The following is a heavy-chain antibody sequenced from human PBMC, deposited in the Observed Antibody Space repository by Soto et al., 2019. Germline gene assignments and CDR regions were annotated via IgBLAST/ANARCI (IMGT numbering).Heavy chain of an antibody. D-gene: IGHD3-3*01. Sequence: QVQLVQSGAEVKKPGASVKVSCKASGYTFTSYGISWVRQAPGQGLEWMGWISAYNGNTNYAQKIQGRVTMTTDTSTSTAYMELRSLRSDDTAVYYCARITMFGVVNLVNAFDIWGQGTMVTVSS. J-gene: IGHJ3*02. V-gene: IGHV1-18*01. CDR1: GYTFTSYG. CDR3: ARITMFGVVNLVNAFDI. CDR2: ISAYNGNT.